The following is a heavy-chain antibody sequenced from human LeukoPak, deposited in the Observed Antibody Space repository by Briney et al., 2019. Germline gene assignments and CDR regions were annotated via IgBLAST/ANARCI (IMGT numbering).Heavy chain of an antibody. D-gene: IGHD1-1*01. CDR1: GGSISSSNW. CDR3: ARERWNDLPLSWFDP. J-gene: IGHJ5*02. CDR2: IYHSGST. Sequence: PSGTLSLTCAVSGGSISSSNWWSWVRQPPGKGLEWIGEIYHSGSTNYNPSLKSRVTISVDKSKNQFSLKLSSVTAADTAVYYCARERWNDLPLSWFDPWGQGTLVTVSS. V-gene: IGHV4-4*02.